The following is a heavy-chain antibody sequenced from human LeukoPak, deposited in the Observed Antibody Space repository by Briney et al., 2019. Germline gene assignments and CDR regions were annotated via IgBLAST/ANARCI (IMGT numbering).Heavy chain of an antibody. CDR2: IYTSGST. CDR3: ARGQLYCSSTSCYRRDAFDI. CDR1: GGSISSGSYY. Sequence: SQTLSLTCTVSGGSISSGSYYWSWIRQPAGKGLEWIGRIYTSGSTNYNPSLKSRVTISVDTSKNQFSLKLSSVTAADTAVYYCARGQLYCSSTSCYRRDAFDIWGQGTMVTVSS. V-gene: IGHV4-61*02. D-gene: IGHD2-2*02. J-gene: IGHJ3*02.